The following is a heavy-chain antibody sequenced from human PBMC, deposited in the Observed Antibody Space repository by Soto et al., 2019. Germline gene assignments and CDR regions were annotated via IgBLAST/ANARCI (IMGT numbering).Heavy chain of an antibody. J-gene: IGHJ6*02. D-gene: IGHD6-13*01. Sequence: ASVKVSCKASGGTFSSYAISWVRQAPGQGLEWMGGIIPIFGTANYAQKFQGRVTITADESTSTAYMELSSLRSEDTAVYYCARDAPRIAAAGTPPLDYYYYGMDVWGQGTTVTVSS. CDR2: IIPIFGTA. CDR3: ARDAPRIAAAGTPPLDYYYYGMDV. CDR1: GGTFSSYA. V-gene: IGHV1-69*13.